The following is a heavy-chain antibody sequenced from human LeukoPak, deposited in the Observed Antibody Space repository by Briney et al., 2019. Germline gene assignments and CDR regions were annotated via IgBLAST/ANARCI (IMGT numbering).Heavy chain of an antibody. CDR1: EYTFTSYD. J-gene: IGHJ5*02. CDR2: IIPIFGTA. D-gene: IGHD6-13*01. CDR3: ARDRGLAAAGTSPPFDP. Sequence: SVKVSCKASEYTFTSYDISWVRQAPGQGLEWMGGIIPIFGTANYAQKFQGRVTITADESTSTAYMELSSLRSEDTAVYYCARDRGLAAAGTSPPFDPWGQGTLVTVSS. V-gene: IGHV1-69*13.